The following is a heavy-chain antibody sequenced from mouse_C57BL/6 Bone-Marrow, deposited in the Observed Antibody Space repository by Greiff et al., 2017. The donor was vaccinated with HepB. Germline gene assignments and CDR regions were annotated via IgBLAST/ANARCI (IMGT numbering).Heavy chain of an antibody. CDR3: ARDPGYGNYWYFDV. V-gene: IGHV5-16*01. CDR1: GFTFSDYY. J-gene: IGHJ1*03. CDR2: INYDGSST. D-gene: IGHD2-1*01. Sequence: DVHLVESEGGLVQPGSSMKLSCTASGFTFSDYYMAWVRQVPEKGLEWVANINYDGSSTYYLDSLKSRFIISRDNAKNILYLQMSSLKSEDTATYYCARDPGYGNYWYFDVWGTGTTVTVSS.